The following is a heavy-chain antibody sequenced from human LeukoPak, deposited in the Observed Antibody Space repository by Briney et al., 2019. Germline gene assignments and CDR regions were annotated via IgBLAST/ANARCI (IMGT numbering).Heavy chain of an antibody. J-gene: IGHJ4*02. Sequence: SETLSLTCTVSGGSISSYYWSWIRQPPGKGLEWIGYIYYSGSTNYNPSLKSRVTISVDTSKNQFSLKLSSVTAADTAVYYCARDSYRFGESTFDYWGQGTLVTVSS. D-gene: IGHD3-10*01. CDR1: GGSISSYY. V-gene: IGHV4-59*01. CDR3: ARDSYRFGESTFDY. CDR2: IYYSGST.